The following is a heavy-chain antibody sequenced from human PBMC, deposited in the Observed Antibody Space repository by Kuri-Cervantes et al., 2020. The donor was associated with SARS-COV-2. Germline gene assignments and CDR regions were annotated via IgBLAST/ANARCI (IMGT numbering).Heavy chain of an antibody. CDR1: GFTFSSYE. CDR2: ISSSGSTI. D-gene: IGHD2-21*02. V-gene: IGHV3-48*03. J-gene: IGHJ4*02. Sequence: GGSLRLSCAASGFTFSSYEMNWVRQAPGKGLEWVSYISSSGSTIYYADSVKGRFTISRDNAKDSLYLQMNSLRAEDTAVYYCARGGCGGDCYSEQYFDYWGQGTLVTVSS. CDR3: ARGGCGGDCYSEQYFDY.